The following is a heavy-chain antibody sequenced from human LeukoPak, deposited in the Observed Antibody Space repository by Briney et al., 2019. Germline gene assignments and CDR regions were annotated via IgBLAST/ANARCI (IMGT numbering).Heavy chain of an antibody. J-gene: IGHJ5*02. Sequence: SETLSLTCAVSGGSFRRYYWSWIRHPPGKGLEWIGVINHSRITNHNTTLQTRVTISVDTTKNQFSLQLSSVTAADTAVYYCARGRYCSSTSCKYSWFDPWGQGTLVTVSS. CDR3: ARGRYCSSTSCKYSWFDP. CDR2: INHSRIT. CDR1: GGSFRRYY. V-gene: IGHV4-34*01. D-gene: IGHD2-2*01.